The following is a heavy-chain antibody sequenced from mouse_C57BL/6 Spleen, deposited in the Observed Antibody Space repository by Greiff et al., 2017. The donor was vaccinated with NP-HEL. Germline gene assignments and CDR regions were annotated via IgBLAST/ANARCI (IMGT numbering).Heavy chain of an antibody. V-gene: IGHV1-26*01. CDR2: INPNNGGT. CDR1: GYTFTDYY. CDR3: ARGVWYFDV. J-gene: IGHJ1*03. Sequence: VQLQQSGPELVKPGASVKISCKASGYTFTDYYMNWVKQSHGKSLEWIGDINPNNGGTSYNQKFKGKATLTVDKSSSTAYMELRSLTSEDSAVYYCARGVWYFDVWGTGTTVTVSS.